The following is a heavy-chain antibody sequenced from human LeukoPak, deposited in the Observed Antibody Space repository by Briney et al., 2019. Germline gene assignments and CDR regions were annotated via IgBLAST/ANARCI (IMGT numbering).Heavy chain of an antibody. J-gene: IGHJ4*02. CDR3: ARGHSSGWSSFDY. CDR2: ISSNGGST. Sequence: GGSLRLSCAASGFTFSSYAMHWVRQAPGKGLEYVSAISSNGGSTYYANSVKGRFTISRDNSKNTLYLQMGSLRAEDTAVYYCARGHSSGWSSFDYWGQGTLVTVSS. V-gene: IGHV3-64*01. CDR1: GFTFSSYA. D-gene: IGHD6-19*01.